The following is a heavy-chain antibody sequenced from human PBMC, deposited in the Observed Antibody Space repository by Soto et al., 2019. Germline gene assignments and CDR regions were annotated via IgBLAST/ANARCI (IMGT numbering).Heavy chain of an antibody. Sequence: SQTLSLTCAISGDSVSSKSVTWNWIRQSPSRGLEWLGRTYYRSKWYNDYAVSVKSRITINPDTSKNQFSLQLNSVTPDDTAVYSCARGTTGTSSNWFDPWGQGSLVTVSS. D-gene: IGHD1-1*01. V-gene: IGHV6-1*01. CDR3: ARGTTGTSSNWFDP. CDR2: TYYRSKWYN. J-gene: IGHJ5*02. CDR1: GDSVSSKSVT.